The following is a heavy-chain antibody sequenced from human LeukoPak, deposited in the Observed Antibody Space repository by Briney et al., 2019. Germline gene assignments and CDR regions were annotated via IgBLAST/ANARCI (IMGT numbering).Heavy chain of an antibody. J-gene: IGHJ6*03. CDR1: GYTFTSYA. CDR3: ARPVPTYDCGGDCYPSGYYYYMDV. CDR2: INTNTGNP. D-gene: IGHD2-21*02. Sequence: ASVKVSCKASGYTFTSYAMNWVRQAPGQGLEWMGWINTNTGNPTYAQGFTGRFVFSLDTSVSTAYPQISSLKAEDTAVYYCARPVPTYDCGGDCYPSGYYYYMDVWGKGTTVTVSS. V-gene: IGHV7-4-1*02.